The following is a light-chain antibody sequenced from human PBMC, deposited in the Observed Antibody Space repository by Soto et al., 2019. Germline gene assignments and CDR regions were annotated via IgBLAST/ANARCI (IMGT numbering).Light chain of an antibody. J-gene: IGKJ1*01. CDR3: QQYGSFPRT. CDR2: GAS. CDR1: ETVSSN. V-gene: IGKV3-15*01. Sequence: EIVMTQSPATLSVSPGERATLSCRASETVSSNLAWYQQKLGQAPRLLIYGASTRATGIPARFSGSGSGTEFTLTISRLEPADFAVYYCQQYGSFPRTFGRGTKVDIK.